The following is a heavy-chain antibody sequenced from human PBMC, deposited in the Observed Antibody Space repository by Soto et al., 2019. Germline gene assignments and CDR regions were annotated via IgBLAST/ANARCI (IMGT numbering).Heavy chain of an antibody. CDR3: ARPYYYDSSGYYWGGYYGMDV. D-gene: IGHD3-22*01. Sequence: GGSLRLSCAASGFTFSSYGMHWVRQAPGRGLEWVAVIWYDGSNKYYADSVKGRFTISRDNSKNTLYLQMNSLRAEDTAVYYCARPYYYDSSGYYWGGYYGMDVWGQGTTVTVSS. CDR2: IWYDGSNK. J-gene: IGHJ6*02. CDR1: GFTFSSYG. V-gene: IGHV3-33*01.